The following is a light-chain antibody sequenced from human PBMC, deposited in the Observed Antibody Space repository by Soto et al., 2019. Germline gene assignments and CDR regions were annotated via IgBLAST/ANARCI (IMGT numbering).Light chain of an antibody. CDR2: DAS. J-gene: IGKJ4*01. V-gene: IGKV3-11*01. Sequence: EIVLTQSPATLSLSPGERATLSFRASQSVSSYLAWYQQKPGQAPRLLIYDASNRATGIPARFSGSGSGTDFTLTISSLEPEDFAVYYCQQRSDRVTFGGGTKVDIK. CDR3: QQRSDRVT. CDR1: QSVSSY.